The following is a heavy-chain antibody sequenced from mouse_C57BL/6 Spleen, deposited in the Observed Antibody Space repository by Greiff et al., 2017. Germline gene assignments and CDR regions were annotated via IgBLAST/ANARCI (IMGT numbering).Heavy chain of an antibody. CDR1: GYAFSSYW. CDR3: AREDYGNFLGYFDV. D-gene: IGHD2-1*01. V-gene: IGHV1-80*01. J-gene: IGHJ1*03. Sequence: QVQLKESGAELVKPGASVKISCKASGYAFSSYWMNWVKQRPGKGLEWIGQIYPGDGDTNYNGKFKGKATLTADKSSSTAYMQLSSLTSEDSAVYFCAREDYGNFLGYFDVWGTGTTVTVSS. CDR2: IYPGDGDT.